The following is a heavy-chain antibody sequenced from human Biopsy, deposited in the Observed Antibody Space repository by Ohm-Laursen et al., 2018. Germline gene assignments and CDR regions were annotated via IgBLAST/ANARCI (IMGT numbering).Heavy chain of an antibody. CDR2: IYYSVMT. CDR3: ARDSGILNYGNFKYYHYYGMDV. V-gene: IGHV4-59*02. D-gene: IGHD4-11*01. CDR1: GDSVTKYY. J-gene: IGHJ6*02. Sequence: TLSLTCTVSGDSVTKYYRSWIRQPPGKGLEWIGHIYYSVMTNYNPSLQSRASISVDTSRNQVSLTLSSVTAADTAVYYCARDSGILNYGNFKYYHYYGMDVWGQGTKVTVSS.